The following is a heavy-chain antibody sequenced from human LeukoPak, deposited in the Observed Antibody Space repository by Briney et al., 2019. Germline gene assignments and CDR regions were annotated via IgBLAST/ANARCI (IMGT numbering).Heavy chain of an antibody. CDR3: AILGYCSGGSCYPSY. J-gene: IGHJ4*02. D-gene: IGHD2-15*01. Sequence: AGSLRLSCAASGFTVSSNYMSWVRQAPGKGLEWVSVIYSGGSTYYPDSVKGRFTISRDNSKNTLYLQMNSLRAEDTAVYYCAILGYCSGGSCYPSYWGQGTLVTVSS. CDR1: GFTVSSNY. V-gene: IGHV3-53*01. CDR2: IYSGGST.